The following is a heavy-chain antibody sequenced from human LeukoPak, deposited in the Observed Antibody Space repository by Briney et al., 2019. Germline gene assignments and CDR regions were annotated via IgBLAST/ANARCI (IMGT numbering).Heavy chain of an antibody. J-gene: IGHJ4*02. CDR2: ISAYNGNT. D-gene: IGHD2-8*01. V-gene: IGHV1-18*01. CDR1: GYTFTSYG. CDR3: ARDRVYAPYYYFDY. Sequence: ASVKVPCKASGYTFTSYGISWVRQAPGQGLEWMGWISAYNGNTNYAQKLQGRVTMTTDTSTSTAYMELRSLRSDDTAVYYCARDRVYAPYYYFDYWGQGTLVTVSS.